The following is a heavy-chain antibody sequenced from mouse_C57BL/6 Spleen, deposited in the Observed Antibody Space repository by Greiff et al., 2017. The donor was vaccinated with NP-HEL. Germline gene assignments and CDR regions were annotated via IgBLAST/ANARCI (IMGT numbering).Heavy chain of an antibody. Sequence: EVHLVESGGGLVKPGGSLKLSCAASGFTFSDYGMHWVRQAPEKGLEWVAYISRGSSTIYYADTVKGRFTISRDNAKNTLFLQITSLRSEDTAMYYCARLYDSFDYWGQGTTLTVSS. CDR2: ISRGSSTI. V-gene: IGHV5-17*01. CDR1: GFTFSDYG. D-gene: IGHD2-3*01. J-gene: IGHJ2*01. CDR3: ARLYDSFDY.